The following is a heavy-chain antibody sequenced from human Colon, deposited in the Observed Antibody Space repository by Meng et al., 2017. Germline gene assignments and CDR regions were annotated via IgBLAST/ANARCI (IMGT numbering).Heavy chain of an antibody. CDR2: SRDRVNSYTT. CDR1: GFTFSDHY. Sequence: GESLKISCAASGFTFSDHYMDWVRQAPGKGLEWVGRSRDRVNSYTTEYVASVKGRFTISRDDSKNSLFLQMNSLKTEDTAVYYCARVLAVIWTNGYGMDVWGQGTTVTVSS. CDR3: ARVLAVIWTNGYGMDV. J-gene: IGHJ6*02. D-gene: IGHD6-19*01. V-gene: IGHV3-72*01.